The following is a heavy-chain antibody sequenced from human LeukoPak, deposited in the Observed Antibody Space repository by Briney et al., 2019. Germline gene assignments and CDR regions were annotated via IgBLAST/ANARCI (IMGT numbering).Heavy chain of an antibody. CDR3: ARESYGSVPFDI. D-gene: IGHD3-10*01. V-gene: IGHV3-11*01. CDR1: GFTVSSNY. Sequence: PGGSLRLSCAASGFTVSSNYMSWVRQAPGKGLEWVSYISSSGSTIYYADSVKGRFTISRDNAKNSLYLQMNSLRAEDTAVYYCARESYGSVPFDIWGQGTMVTVSS. CDR2: ISSSGSTI. J-gene: IGHJ3*02.